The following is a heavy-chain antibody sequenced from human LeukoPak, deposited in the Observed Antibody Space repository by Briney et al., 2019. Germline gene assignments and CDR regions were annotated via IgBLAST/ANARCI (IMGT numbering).Heavy chain of an antibody. V-gene: IGHV3-53*01. CDR1: GFTVSSNY. J-gene: IGHJ4*02. CDR2: IYSGGST. Sequence: GGSLRLSSAASGFTVSSNYMSWVRQAPGKGLEGVSVIYSGGSTYYADSVKGRFTISRDNSKNTLYLQMNSLRAEDTAVYYCARALRDGYNSGFDYWGQETLVTVSS. CDR3: ARALRDGYNSGFDY. D-gene: IGHD5-24*01.